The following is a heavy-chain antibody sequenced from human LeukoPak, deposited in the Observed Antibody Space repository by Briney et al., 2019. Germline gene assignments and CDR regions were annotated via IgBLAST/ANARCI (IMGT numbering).Heavy chain of an antibody. D-gene: IGHD2-15*01. CDR1: GGSISSSNW. CDR3: ARQGKKVAATFLVRTSAFDY. J-gene: IGHJ4*02. Sequence: PSGTLSLTCAVSGGSISSSNWWSWVRQPPGKGLEWIGEIYHSGSTNYNPSLKSRVTISVDKSKNQFSLKLSSVTAADTAVYYCARQGKKVAATFLVRTSAFDYWGQGTLVTVSS. V-gene: IGHV4-4*02. CDR2: IYHSGST.